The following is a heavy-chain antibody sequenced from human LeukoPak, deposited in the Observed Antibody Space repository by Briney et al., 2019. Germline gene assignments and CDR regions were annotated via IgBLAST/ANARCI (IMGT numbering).Heavy chain of an antibody. J-gene: IGHJ5*02. D-gene: IGHD6-13*01. CDR2: IYTSGST. CDR3: ARDIISSWYGGSYNWFDP. CDR1: GGSISSYY. V-gene: IGHV4-4*07. Sequence: SSETLSLTCTVSGGSISSYYWSWIRQPAGKGLEWIGRIYTSGSTNYNPSLKSRVTMSVDTSKNQFSLKLSSVTAADTAVYYCARDIISSWYGGSYNWFDPWGQGTLVTVSS.